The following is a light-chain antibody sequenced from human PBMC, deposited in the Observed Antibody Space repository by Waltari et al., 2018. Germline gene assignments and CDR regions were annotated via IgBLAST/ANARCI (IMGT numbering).Light chain of an antibody. CDR2: EVT. J-gene: IGLJ2*01. Sequence: QSALTQPPSASGSPGQSVTISCTGTSSDIGNYNYVPWYQQHPGKAPKLMIYEVTKRPSGVPDRFSGSKSGNTASLTVSGLQAEDEADYYCSSYAGTNNLLFGGGTKLTVL. V-gene: IGLV2-8*01. CDR3: SSYAGTNNLL. CDR1: SSDIGNYNY.